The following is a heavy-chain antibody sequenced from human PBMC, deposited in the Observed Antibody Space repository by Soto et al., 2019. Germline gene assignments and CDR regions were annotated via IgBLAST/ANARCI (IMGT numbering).Heavy chain of an antibody. CDR3: ARDAVMITFGGVYYYYGMDV. J-gene: IGHJ6*02. CDR2: IYYSGSI. Sequence: SETLSLTCTVSGGSISSGGYYWSWIRQHPGKGLEWIGYIYYSGSIYYNPSLKSRVTISVDTSKNQFSLKLSSVTAADTAVYYCARDAVMITFGGVYYYYGMDVWGQGTTVTVSS. CDR1: GGSISSGGYY. D-gene: IGHD3-16*01. V-gene: IGHV4-31*03.